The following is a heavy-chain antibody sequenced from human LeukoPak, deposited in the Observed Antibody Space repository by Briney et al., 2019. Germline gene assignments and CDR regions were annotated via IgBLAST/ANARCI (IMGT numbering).Heavy chain of an antibody. CDR3: ARDGEGTYYDILTGRPNYYYYYGMDV. D-gene: IGHD3-9*01. V-gene: IGHV1-18*01. Sequence: ASVKVSCKASGYTFTSYGISWVRQAPGQGLEWMGWISAYNGNTNYAQKLQGRVTMTTDTSTSTAYMELRSLRSDDTAVYYRARDGEGTYYDILTGRPNYYYYYGMDVWGQGTTVTVSS. CDR1: GYTFTSYG. J-gene: IGHJ6*02. CDR2: ISAYNGNT.